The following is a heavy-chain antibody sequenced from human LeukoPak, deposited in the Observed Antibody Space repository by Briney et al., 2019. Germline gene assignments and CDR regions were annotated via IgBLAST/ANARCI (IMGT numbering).Heavy chain of an antibody. D-gene: IGHD6-6*01. CDR2: IYPGDSDT. CDR1: GYSFTSYW. Sequence: GESLKISCKGSGYSFTSYWIGWVRQMPGKGLEWMGIIYPGDSDTRYSPSFQGQVTISADKSITTAYLQWSSLKASDTAMYYCARHFKAARRPFDYWGQGTLVTVSS. CDR3: ARHFKAARRPFDY. V-gene: IGHV5-51*01. J-gene: IGHJ4*02.